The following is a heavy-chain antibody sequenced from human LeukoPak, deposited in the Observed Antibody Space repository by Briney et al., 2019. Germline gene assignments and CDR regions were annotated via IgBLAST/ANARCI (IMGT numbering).Heavy chain of an antibody. CDR2: ISSSSSYI. V-gene: IGHV3-21*01. J-gene: IGHJ4*02. Sequence: KTGGSPRLSCAASGFTFSSYSMNWVRQAPGKGLEWVSSISSSSSYIYYADSVKGRFTISRDNAKNSLYLQMNSLRAEDTAVYYCSRERIAARPFDYWGQGTLVTVSS. D-gene: IGHD6-6*01. CDR3: SRERIAARPFDY. CDR1: GFTFSSYS.